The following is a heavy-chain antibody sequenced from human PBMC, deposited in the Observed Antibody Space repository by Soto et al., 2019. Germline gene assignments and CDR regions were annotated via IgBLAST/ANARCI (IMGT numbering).Heavy chain of an antibody. V-gene: IGHV1-2*04. CDR1: GYTFTGYY. Sequence: GASVKVSCKASGYTFTGYYMHWVRQAPGQGLEWMGWINPSSGGTNYAQKFQGWVTMTRDTSISTAYMALSRLRSDDTAVYYCARGKTAFDYWGQGTLVTVSS. CDR3: ARGKTAFDY. D-gene: IGHD2-21*02. J-gene: IGHJ4*02. CDR2: INPSSGGT.